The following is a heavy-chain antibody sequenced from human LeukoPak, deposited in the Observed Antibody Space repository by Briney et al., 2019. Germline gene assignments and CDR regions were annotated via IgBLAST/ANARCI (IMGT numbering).Heavy chain of an antibody. D-gene: IGHD6-13*01. Sequence: SETLSLTCTVSGGSISSSSYYWGWIRQPPGKGLEWIGSIYHSGSTYYNPSLKSRVTISVDTSKNQFSLKLSSVTAADTAVYYCARKAAGPDYWGQGTLVTVSS. J-gene: IGHJ4*02. V-gene: IGHV4-39*07. CDR1: GGSISSSSYY. CDR3: ARKAAGPDY. CDR2: IYHSGST.